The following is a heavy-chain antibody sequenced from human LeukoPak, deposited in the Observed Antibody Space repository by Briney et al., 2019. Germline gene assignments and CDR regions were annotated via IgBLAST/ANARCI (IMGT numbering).Heavy chain of an antibody. V-gene: IGHV1-18*01. Sequence: ASVSISSKASGYTFTSYGISWVRQAPGQGLEWMGWISAYNGNTNYAQKLQGRVTMTTDTSTSTAYMELRSLRSDDTAVYYCARDHVRAFDYWGQGKLVSVSS. CDR3: ARDHVRAFDY. CDR1: GYTFTSYG. J-gene: IGHJ4*02. CDR2: ISAYNGNT. D-gene: IGHD1-26*01.